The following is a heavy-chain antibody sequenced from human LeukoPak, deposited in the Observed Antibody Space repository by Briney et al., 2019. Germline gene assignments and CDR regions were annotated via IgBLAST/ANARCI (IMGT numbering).Heavy chain of an antibody. Sequence: GGSLRLSCAASGFTFSSYAMSWVRQAPGKGLEWVSGISGSGGSTYYADSVKGRFTISRDNSKNTLYLQMNCLRAEDTAVYYCAKDHDSSEVPHDFDYWGQGALVTVSS. J-gene: IGHJ4*02. CDR2: ISGSGGST. CDR3: AKDHDSSEVPHDFDY. D-gene: IGHD3-22*01. V-gene: IGHV3-23*01. CDR1: GFTFSSYA.